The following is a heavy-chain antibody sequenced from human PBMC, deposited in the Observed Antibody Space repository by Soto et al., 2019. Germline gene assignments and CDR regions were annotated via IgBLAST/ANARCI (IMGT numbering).Heavy chain of an antibody. CDR2: IYSGGRT. J-gene: IGHJ4*02. V-gene: IGHV3-66*01. CDR1: GFPVSSNY. Sequence: EVQLVESGGGLVQPGGSLRLSCAASGFPVSSNYMSWVRQAPGKGLEWVSVIYSGGRTYYADSVKGRFTISRDNSKNTLYLQMNSLRAEDTAVYYCASFGVAAAGRAYWGQGTLVTVSS. D-gene: IGHD6-13*01. CDR3: ASFGVAAAGRAY.